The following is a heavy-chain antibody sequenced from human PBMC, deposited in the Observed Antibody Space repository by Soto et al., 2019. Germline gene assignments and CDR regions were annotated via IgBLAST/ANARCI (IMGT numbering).Heavy chain of an antibody. Sequence: EVHLVESGGDLVQPGGSLRLSCAASGFTFSSHWMSWVRQAPGKGLECVANIKGDGSEKYYVDSVKGRFTISRDNAKNALFLQMNSLRVEDTALYYCAKDVRWGQGTLVTVSS. CDR3: AKDVR. CDR1: GFTFSSHW. V-gene: IGHV3-7*04. J-gene: IGHJ4*02. CDR2: IKGDGSEK.